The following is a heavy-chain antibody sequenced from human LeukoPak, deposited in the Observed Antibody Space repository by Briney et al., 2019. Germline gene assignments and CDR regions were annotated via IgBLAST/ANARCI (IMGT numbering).Heavy chain of an antibody. D-gene: IGHD2-2*01. V-gene: IGHV3-7*04. J-gene: IGHJ4*02. CDR1: GFTFSRYW. Sequence: QPGGSLRLSCAASGFTFSRYWMSWVRQAPGKGLELVANIKQDGSEKYYVDSVKGRFTISRDNAKNSLYMQMNSLRAEDTAVYYCARDCSSTICYPDFWGQGTLVTVSS. CDR2: IKQDGSEK. CDR3: ARDCSSTICYPDF.